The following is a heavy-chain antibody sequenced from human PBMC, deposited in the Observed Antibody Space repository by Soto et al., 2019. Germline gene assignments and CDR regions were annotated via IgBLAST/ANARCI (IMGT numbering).Heavy chain of an antibody. J-gene: IGHJ3*02. V-gene: IGHV4-31*03. Sequence: QVQLQESGPGLVKPSQTLSLTCTVSGGSISSGGYYWSWIRQHPGKGMEWIGYIYYSGSTYYNPSLKSRVNISVDTSKNQFSLKLSSVTAADTAVYYCARDVGYSSGWTDAFDIWGQGTMVTVSS. CDR1: GGSISSGGYY. CDR2: IYYSGST. D-gene: IGHD6-19*01. CDR3: ARDVGYSSGWTDAFDI.